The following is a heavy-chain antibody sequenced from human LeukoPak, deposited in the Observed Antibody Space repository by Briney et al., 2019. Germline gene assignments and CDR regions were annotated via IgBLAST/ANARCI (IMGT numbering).Heavy chain of an antibody. CDR1: GFTFSIYA. Sequence: GGSLRLFCAASGFTFSIYAMHWVRQAPGKGLEYVSAITSNGGSAYYANSVKGRFTISRDNSKNTLYLQMGSLRGEDMAVYYCAREYCDSTTCYKTIDYWGQGTLVTVSS. V-gene: IGHV3-64*01. J-gene: IGHJ4*02. D-gene: IGHD2-2*02. CDR3: AREYCDSTTCYKTIDY. CDR2: ITSNGGSA.